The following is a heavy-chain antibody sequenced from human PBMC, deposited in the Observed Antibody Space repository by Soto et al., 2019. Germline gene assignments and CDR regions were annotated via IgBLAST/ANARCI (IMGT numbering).Heavy chain of an antibody. V-gene: IGHV4-34*01. Sequence: SETLSLTCAVYGGSFSGYYWSWIRQPPGKGLEWIGEINHSGSTNYNPSLKSRVTISVDTSKNQFSLKLSSVTAADTAVYYCARGAWDLTRGVDYWGQGTLVTVSS. CDR3: ARGAWDLTRGVDY. CDR1: GGSFSGYY. J-gene: IGHJ4*02. CDR2: INHSGST. D-gene: IGHD1-26*01.